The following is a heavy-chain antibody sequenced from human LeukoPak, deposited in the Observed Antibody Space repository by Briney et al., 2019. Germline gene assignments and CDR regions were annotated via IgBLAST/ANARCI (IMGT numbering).Heavy chain of an antibody. CDR3: ARQTGVLTGWGAFDI. CDR1: GYSFTSYW. Sequence: GESLKISCQGSGYSFTSYWVGWVRQMPGKGLEWMGIIYPGDSDTRYSPSFQGQVTISADKPISTAYLQWSSLKASDTAMYYCARQTGVLTGWGAFDIWGQGTMVTVSS. V-gene: IGHV5-51*01. CDR2: IYPGDSDT. J-gene: IGHJ3*02. D-gene: IGHD3-9*01.